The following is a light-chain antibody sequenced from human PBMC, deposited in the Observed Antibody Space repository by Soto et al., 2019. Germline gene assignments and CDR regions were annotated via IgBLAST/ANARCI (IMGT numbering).Light chain of an antibody. V-gene: IGLV2-8*01. CDR3: SNGV. J-gene: IGLJ1*01. CDR2: EVS. CDR1: SSDVGGYNY. Sequence: QSALTQPPSASGSPGQSVTISCTGTSSDVGGYNYVSWYQQHPGKAPKLMIYEVSKRPSGVPDRFSGSKSGNTASLTVSGLQAEDEADYYCSNGVFGTGTKVTVL.